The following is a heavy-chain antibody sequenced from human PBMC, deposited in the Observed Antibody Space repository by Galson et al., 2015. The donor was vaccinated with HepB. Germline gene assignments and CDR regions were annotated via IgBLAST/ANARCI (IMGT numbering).Heavy chain of an antibody. CDR3: ARGTLGHYWYFDL. CDR1: GFTFSTYT. Sequence: SLRLSCAAAGFTFSTYTMNWVRQAPGKGLEWISYISDSSSTKDYADSVKGRFTISRDNGKNSLYLQMNSLRAEDTAVYYCARGTLGHYWYFDLWGRGTLVTVSS. J-gene: IGHJ2*01. V-gene: IGHV3-48*01. CDR2: ISDSSSTK. D-gene: IGHD7-27*01.